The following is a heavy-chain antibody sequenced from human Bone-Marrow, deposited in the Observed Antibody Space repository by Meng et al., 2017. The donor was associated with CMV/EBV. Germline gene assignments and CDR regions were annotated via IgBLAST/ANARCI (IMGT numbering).Heavy chain of an antibody. V-gene: IGHV3-53*05. CDR1: GGSISSSSYY. Sequence: ETLSLTCTVSGGSISSSSYYWGWIRQPPGKGLEWVSVIYSGGSTYYADSVKGRFTISRDNSKNTLYLQMNSLRAEDAAVYYCARDKRGTIFDDWGQGTLVTVSS. D-gene: IGHD5-24*01. J-gene: IGHJ4*02. CDR2: IYSGGST. CDR3: ARDKRGTIFDD.